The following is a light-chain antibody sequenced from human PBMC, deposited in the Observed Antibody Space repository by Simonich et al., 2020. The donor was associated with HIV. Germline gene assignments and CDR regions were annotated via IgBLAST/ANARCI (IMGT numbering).Light chain of an antibody. J-gene: IGKJ2*01. CDR3: QQYGSSPYT. V-gene: IGKV3-20*01. CDR1: QSVSNSY. Sequence: EIVLTQSPGTLSLSPGERATLSCRASQSVSNSYLAWYKQKPGQAPRLLIYGASRMATGIPDRFSGSGSVTDFTLTISRLEPEDFAVYYCQQYGSSPYTFGQGTKLEIK. CDR2: GAS.